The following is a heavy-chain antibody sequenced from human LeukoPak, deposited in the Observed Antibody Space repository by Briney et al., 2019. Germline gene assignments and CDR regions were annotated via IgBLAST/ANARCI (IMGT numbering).Heavy chain of an antibody. D-gene: IGHD4-17*01. CDR1: GGSISRYY. V-gene: IGHV4-59*12. CDR3: AREVGGDFDALDY. J-gene: IGHJ4*02. Sequence: SETLSLTCTVSGGSISRYYWSWIRQPPGKGLEWFGYVYDSGTTNYNPSLKSRVTISVDNSKNQLSLTLTSVTAADTAVYYCAREVGGDFDALDYWGQGTLVTVSS. CDR2: VYDSGTT.